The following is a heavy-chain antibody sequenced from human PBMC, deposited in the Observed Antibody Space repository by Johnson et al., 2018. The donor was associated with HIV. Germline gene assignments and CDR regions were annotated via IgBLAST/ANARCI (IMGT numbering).Heavy chain of an antibody. CDR1: GFTVRSNY. V-gene: IGHV3-66*01. Sequence: VQPVESGGGFVQPGGSLRLSSPASGFTVRSNYMSCVRQAPGKGLESVSVIYSGGSTYYAASVKGRFTISRDNSKNTLYLQMNSLRAEDTAVYYCARASDAFDIWGKGTMVTVSS. CDR3: ARASDAFDI. CDR2: IYSGGST. J-gene: IGHJ3*02.